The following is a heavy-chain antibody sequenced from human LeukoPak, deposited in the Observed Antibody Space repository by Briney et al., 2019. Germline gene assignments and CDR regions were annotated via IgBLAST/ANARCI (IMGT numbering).Heavy chain of an antibody. CDR3: ASWISGSYYFSDY. CDR2: IYYSGST. J-gene: IGHJ4*02. Sequence: SETLSLTCTVSGGSISSYYWSWIRQPPGKGLEWIGYIYYSGSTNYNPSLKSRVTISVDTSKNQFSLKLSSVTAADTAVYYCASWISGSYYFSDYWGQGTLVTVSS. V-gene: IGHV4-59*08. D-gene: IGHD1-26*01. CDR1: GGSISSYY.